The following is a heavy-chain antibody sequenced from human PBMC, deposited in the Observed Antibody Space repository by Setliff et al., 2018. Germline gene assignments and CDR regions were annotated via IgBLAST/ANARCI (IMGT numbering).Heavy chain of an antibody. CDR1: GYSFTSYW. CDR3: ARRRYYDSSGYYYFDY. Sequence: GESLKISCKGSGYSFTSYWIGWVRQMPGKGLEWMGIIYPGDSDTRYSPSFQGQVTISADKSISTAYLQWSSLKASDAAMYYCARRRYYDSSGYYYFDYWGQGTLVTVSS. CDR2: IYPGDSDT. D-gene: IGHD3-22*01. V-gene: IGHV5-51*01. J-gene: IGHJ4*02.